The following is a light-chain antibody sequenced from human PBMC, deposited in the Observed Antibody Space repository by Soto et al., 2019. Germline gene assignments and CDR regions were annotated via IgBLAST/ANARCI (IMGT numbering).Light chain of an antibody. J-gene: IGKJ5*01. Sequence: DIQMTQSPSPPPGSVGDRGTITCLASQTISTWLAWHQQKPGKAPKLLIYAASSLLGGVPSRFSGSGSGTDFTLTISGLLPEDFAAYHCQQLYTLPFTFGQGTRLEI. CDR3: QQLYTLPFT. V-gene: IGKV1-5*01. CDR1: QTISTW. CDR2: AAS.